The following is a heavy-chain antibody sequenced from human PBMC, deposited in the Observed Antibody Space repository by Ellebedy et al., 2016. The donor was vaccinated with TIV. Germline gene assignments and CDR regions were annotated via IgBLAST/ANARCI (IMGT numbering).Heavy chain of an antibody. Sequence: MPSETLSLTCAVSGGSISSYYWSWIRQPPGKGLEWIGYINYGGSTYYNPSLKSRVTISVDTSKNQFSLKLSPVTAAETAVYYCARRDYYGSGSYSQGTDYWGQGTLVTVSS. J-gene: IGHJ4*02. CDR1: GGSISSYY. CDR2: INYGGST. CDR3: ARRDYYGSGSYSQGTDY. V-gene: IGHV4-59*08. D-gene: IGHD3-10*01.